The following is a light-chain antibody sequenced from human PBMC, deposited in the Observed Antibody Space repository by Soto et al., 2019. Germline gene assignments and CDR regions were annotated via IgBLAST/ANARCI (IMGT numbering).Light chain of an antibody. J-gene: IGKJ1*01. CDR2: RAS. CDR1: QTIYSN. Sequence: DIVMTQSPATLSVCLGGRATLCCRAGQTIYSNVAWYQQRPGQAPRLHIYRASTRATGVPARFSGSGSGTVFTLTISGLQSEDFALDYCQQYQNLWTVGQGTKVEIK. CDR3: QQYQNLWT. V-gene: IGKV3-15*01.